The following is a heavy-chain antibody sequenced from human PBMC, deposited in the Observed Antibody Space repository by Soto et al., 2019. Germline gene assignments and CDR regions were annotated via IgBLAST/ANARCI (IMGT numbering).Heavy chain of an antibody. V-gene: IGHV1-2*02. CDR2: IDPRSGGT. D-gene: IGHD3-10*01. CDR3: ATDDYGIFPY. J-gene: IGHJ4*02. Sequence: HVQLVQSGTEVKKPGASVRVSCMVSGYPFTTYYIHWVRQAPGQGLEWMGWIDPRSGGTVYEQKFQCRVTMTRDTSISTVYMYLSGLTSDDTALYYCATDDYGIFPYWGQGSLVTVSS. CDR1: GYPFTTYY.